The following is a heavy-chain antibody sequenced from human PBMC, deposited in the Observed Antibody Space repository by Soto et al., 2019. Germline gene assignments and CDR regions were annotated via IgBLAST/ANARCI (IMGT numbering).Heavy chain of an antibody. CDR1: GGSFSGYY. CDR2: INHSGST. V-gene: IGHV4-34*01. Sequence: SETLSLTCAVYGGSFSGYYWSWIRQPPGKGLEWIGEINHSGSTNYNPSLKSRVTISVDTSKNQFSLKLSSVTAADTAVYYCARGRIVGATNWFDPWGQGTLVTVS. J-gene: IGHJ5*02. CDR3: ARGRIVGATNWFDP. D-gene: IGHD1-26*01.